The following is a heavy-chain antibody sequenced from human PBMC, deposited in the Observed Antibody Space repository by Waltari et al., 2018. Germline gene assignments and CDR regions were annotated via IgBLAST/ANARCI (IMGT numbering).Heavy chain of an antibody. CDR3: AREWSSSSYIDY. CDR2: IIPILGTA. Sequence: QVQLVQSGAEVKQPGSSVTVSCKASGGPFSSYALRWVRQAPGQGLEWMGGIIPILGTANYAQKFQGRVTITADESTSTAYMELSSLRSEDTAVYYCAREWSSSSYIDYWGQGTLVTVSS. D-gene: IGHD6-6*01. J-gene: IGHJ4*02. V-gene: IGHV1-69*01. CDR1: GGPFSSYA.